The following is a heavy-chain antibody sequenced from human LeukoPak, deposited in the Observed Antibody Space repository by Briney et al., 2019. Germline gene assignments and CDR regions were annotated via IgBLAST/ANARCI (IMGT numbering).Heavy chain of an antibody. J-gene: IGHJ4*02. CDR2: IYYSGST. CDR3: AESIADGLDY. V-gene: IGHV4-39*07. CDR1: GGSISSSSYY. D-gene: IGHD6-6*01. Sequence: SETLSLTCTVSGGSISSSSYYWGWIRQPPGKGLEWIGSIYYSGSTYYNPSLKSRVTISVDRSKNQFSLKLSSVTAADTAVYYCAESIADGLDYWGQGTLVTVSS.